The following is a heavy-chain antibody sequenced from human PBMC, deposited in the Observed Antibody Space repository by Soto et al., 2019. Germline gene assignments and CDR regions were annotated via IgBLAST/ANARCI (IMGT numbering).Heavy chain of an antibody. J-gene: IGHJ5*02. CDR1: GGSISSGGYY. CDR3: ARDRRITMVRGVIIRAWFDP. CDR2: IYYSGST. Sequence: QVQLQESGPGLVKPSQTLSLTCTVSGGSISSGGYYWSWIRQHPGKGLEWIGYIYYSGSTYYNPSLKRRVTISVDTSKNQFSLKLSSVTAADTAVYYCARDRRITMVRGVIIRAWFDPWGQGTLVTVSS. V-gene: IGHV4-31*03. D-gene: IGHD3-10*01.